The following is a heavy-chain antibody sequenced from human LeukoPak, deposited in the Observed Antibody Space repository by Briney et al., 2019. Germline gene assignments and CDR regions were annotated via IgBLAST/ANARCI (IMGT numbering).Heavy chain of an antibody. CDR1: GGSISDYY. CDR3: ARVKSRWFGGARFEYFDY. J-gene: IGHJ4*02. V-gene: IGHV4-59*01. Sequence: SETLSLTCTVSGGSISDYYWNWIRQPPGKGLEWIGYIYYSGSTNYNPSLKSRVTISVDTSKNQFSLKLSSVTAADTAVYYCARVKSRWFGGARFEYFDYWGQGTLVTVSS. CDR2: IYYSGST. D-gene: IGHD3-10*01.